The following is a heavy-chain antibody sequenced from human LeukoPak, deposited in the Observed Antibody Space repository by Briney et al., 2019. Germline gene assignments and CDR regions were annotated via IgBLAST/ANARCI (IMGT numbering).Heavy chain of an antibody. CDR2: IYTSGST. CDR3: AGYSSGWYVDAFDI. V-gene: IGHV4-4*07. J-gene: IGHJ3*02. Sequence: SETLSLTCTVSGGSISSYYWSWIRQPAGKGLEWIGRIYTSGSTNYNPSLKSRVTMSVDTSKNQFSLKLSSVTAADTAVYYCAGYSSGWYVDAFDIWGQGTMVTVSS. D-gene: IGHD6-19*01. CDR1: GGSISSYY.